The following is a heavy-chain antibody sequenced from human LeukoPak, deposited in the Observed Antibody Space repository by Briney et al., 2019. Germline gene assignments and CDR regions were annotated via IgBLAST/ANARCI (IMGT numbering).Heavy chain of an antibody. J-gene: IGHJ6*03. CDR1: GFTFDDYG. D-gene: IGHD6-19*01. V-gene: IGHV3-20*04. CDR3: ARNSGWYAWAREPYYYYMDV. CDR2: INWNGVST. Sequence: PGGSLRLSCSASGFTFDDYGMSWVRQVPGKGLEWVSGINWNGVSTGYADSVKGRFTISRDNAKNSLYLQMNSLRAEDTALYYCARNSGWYAWAREPYYYYMDVWGKGTTVTVSS.